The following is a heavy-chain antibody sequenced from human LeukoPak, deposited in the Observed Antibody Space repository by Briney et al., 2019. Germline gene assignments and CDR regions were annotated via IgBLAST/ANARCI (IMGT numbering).Heavy chain of an antibody. D-gene: IGHD6-6*01. CDR3: ARGGRLAARY. CDR1: GGSFSGYY. V-gene: IGHV4-34*01. J-gene: IGHJ3*01. Sequence: SETLSLTCAVYGGSFSGYYWSWIRKRPGKGLEWIGEINHSGSNNPNPSLNSRVTVSVDTSKNQFSLKLSSVTAADTAVYYCARGGRLAARYWGQGTMVTVSS. CDR2: INHSGSN.